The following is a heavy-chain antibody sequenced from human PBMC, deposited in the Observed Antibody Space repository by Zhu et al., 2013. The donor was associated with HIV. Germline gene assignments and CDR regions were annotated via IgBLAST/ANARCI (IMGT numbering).Heavy chain of an antibody. CDR1: GYTFTGYY. Sequence: QVQVVQSGAEVKKPGASVKVSCKASGYTFTGYYLHWVRQAPGQGLEWMGWINPKSGGTNYAQNFQGRVTMTRDTSIITVYMELSSLRSEDTAVYYCAREPANTAFFDYWGQGTLVTVSS. D-gene: IGHD2-2*01. CDR3: AREPANTAFFDY. V-gene: IGHV1-2*02. J-gene: IGHJ4*02. CDR2: INPKSGGT.